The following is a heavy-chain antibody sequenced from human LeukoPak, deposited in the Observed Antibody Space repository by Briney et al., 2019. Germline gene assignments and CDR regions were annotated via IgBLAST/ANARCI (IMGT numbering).Heavy chain of an antibody. CDR2: IYYSGST. D-gene: IGHD2-2*01. CDR3: ARLSRRDIVVVPAAPGPDY. V-gene: IGHV4-39*01. J-gene: IGHJ4*02. CDR1: GGSISSSSYY. Sequence: SETLSLTCTVWGGSISSSSYYWGWIRQPPGKGLEWIGSIYYSGSTYYNPSLKSRVTISVDTSKNQFSLKLSSVTAADTAVYYCARLSRRDIVVVPAAPGPDYWGQGTLVTVSS.